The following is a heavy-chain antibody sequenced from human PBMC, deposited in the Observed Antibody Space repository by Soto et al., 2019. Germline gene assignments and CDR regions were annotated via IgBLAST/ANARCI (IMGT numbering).Heavy chain of an antibody. J-gene: IGHJ6*02. CDR1: GFTFDDYA. CDR3: AKDRGSGSYAANYYYYGMDV. D-gene: IGHD3-10*01. Sequence: GGSLRLSCAASGFTFDDYAMHWVRQAPGMGLEWVSGINWNSGSIGYADSVKGRFTISRDNAKTSLYLQMNSLRAEDTALYYCAKDRGSGSYAANYYYYGMDVWGQGTTVTVSS. V-gene: IGHV3-9*01. CDR2: INWNSGSI.